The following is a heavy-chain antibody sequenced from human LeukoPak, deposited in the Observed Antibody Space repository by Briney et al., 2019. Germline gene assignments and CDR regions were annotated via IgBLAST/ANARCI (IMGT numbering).Heavy chain of an antibody. Sequence: GGSLRLSCAASGFTFSSYAMHWVRQAPGKGLEWVAVMSYDGSNKYYADSVKGRFIISRDNSKNTLYLQMNSLRTEDTAVYYCAGDIIGYCSPTSCYTFEYWGQGTLVTVSS. V-gene: IGHV3-30*04. D-gene: IGHD2-2*02. CDR3: AGDIIGYCSPTSCYTFEY. CDR1: GFTFSSYA. CDR2: MSYDGSNK. J-gene: IGHJ4*02.